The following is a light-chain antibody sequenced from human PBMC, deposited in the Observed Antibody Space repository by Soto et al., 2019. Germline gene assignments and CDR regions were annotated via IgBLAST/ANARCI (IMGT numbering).Light chain of an antibody. CDR3: CSYAGSYTHV. CDR2: DVS. CDR1: SSDVGGSNY. J-gene: IGLJ1*01. Sequence: QSALTQPASVSGSPGQSITISCTGTSSDVGGSNYVSWYQQLPGKAPKLMIYDVSDRPSGVPDRFSGSKSGNTASLTISGLQTDDEADYYCCSYAGSYTHVFGTGTKLTVL. V-gene: IGLV2-11*01.